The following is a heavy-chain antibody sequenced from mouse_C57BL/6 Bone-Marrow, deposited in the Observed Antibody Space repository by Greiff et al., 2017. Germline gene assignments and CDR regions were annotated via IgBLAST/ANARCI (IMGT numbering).Heavy chain of an antibody. CDR1: GYTFTSYW. CDR3: AREDDGYGYFDY. J-gene: IGHJ2*01. D-gene: IGHD2-3*01. CDR2: IYPGSGST. Sequence: QVQLKQPGAELVKPGASVKMSCKASGYTFTSYWITWVKQRPGQGLEWIGDIYPGSGSTNYNEKFKSKATLTVDTSSSTAYMQLSSLTSEDSAVSYSAREDDGYGYFDYGGQGTTLTVSA. V-gene: IGHV1-55*01.